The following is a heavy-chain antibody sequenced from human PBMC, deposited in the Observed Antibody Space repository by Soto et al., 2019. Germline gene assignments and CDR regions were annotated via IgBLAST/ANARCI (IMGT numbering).Heavy chain of an antibody. CDR3: TKTGTLLTGNNWFDR. D-gene: IGHD3-9*01. J-gene: IGHJ5*02. CDR2: ISVDGRRT. Sequence: AGCLGVSCASSGFPFSSYAITWVRQAPVKGLEWVSGISVDGRRTYYADSVKGRFTISRDNSENTLYLQMNSLRADDTAVYYCTKTGTLLTGNNWFDRWGQGTLVTVSS. V-gene: IGHV3-23*01. CDR1: GFPFSSYA.